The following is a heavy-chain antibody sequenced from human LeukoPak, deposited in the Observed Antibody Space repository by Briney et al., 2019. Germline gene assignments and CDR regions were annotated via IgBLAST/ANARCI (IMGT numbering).Heavy chain of an antibody. V-gene: IGHV4-34*01. CDR1: GGSFSGYY. D-gene: IGHD3-10*01. J-gene: IGHJ6*04. CDR3: ARVQASYYYGSGSYRGRGCYYAMDV. CDR2: INHSGFT. Sequence: SETLSLTCAVYGGSFSGYYWSWIRQPPGKGPEWIGEINHSGFTNYNPSLKSRVTISVDTSKNQFSLKLSSVTAADTAVYYCARVQASYYYGSGSYRGRGCYYAMDVWGKGTTVTVSS.